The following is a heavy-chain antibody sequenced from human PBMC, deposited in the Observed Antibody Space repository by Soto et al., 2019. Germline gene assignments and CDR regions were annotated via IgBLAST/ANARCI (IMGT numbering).Heavy chain of an antibody. Sequence: LRLSCTASGFTFSSFGMAWVRQAPGKGLEWVSAISGSGDSSYYADSVKDRFTISRDNPTNTLYLQMNNLRAEDTAVYYCAKVGIGMFSHKHHFDHWGQGTQVTVSS. CDR2: ISGSGDSS. CDR1: GFTFSSFG. D-gene: IGHD2-2*03. V-gene: IGHV3-23*01. J-gene: IGHJ4*02. CDR3: AKVGIGMFSHKHHFDH.